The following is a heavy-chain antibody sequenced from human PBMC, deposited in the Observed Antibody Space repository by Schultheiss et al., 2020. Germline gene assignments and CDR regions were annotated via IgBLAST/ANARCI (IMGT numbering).Heavy chain of an antibody. CDR1: GDSFNTDNDY. V-gene: IGHV4-61*01. J-gene: IGHJ4*02. CDR3: ARQDGYRGHFEY. CDR2: IYSMGST. Sequence: SETLSLTCTVSGDSFNTDNDYWIWIRQPPGKGREWIGYIYSMGSTRYLHSLKGRVTMSVDTSSNRFSLKLTAVTAADTAVYYCARQDGYRGHFEYWGQGILVTVSS. D-gene: IGHD5-12*01.